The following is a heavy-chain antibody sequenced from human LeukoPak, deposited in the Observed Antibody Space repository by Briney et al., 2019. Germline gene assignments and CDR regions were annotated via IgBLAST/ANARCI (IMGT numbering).Heavy chain of an antibody. J-gene: IGHJ5*02. V-gene: IGHV1-18*01. CDR1: GYTSTNYG. Sequence: ASVKVSCKASGYTSTNYGISWVRQAPGHGREWMGWISINRGNTNHAQKFQGRVSMTTDTSTSTAYMELRGLRSDDTAMYYCARDVGITVADSFDPWGQGTLVTVSS. CDR2: ISINRGNT. CDR3: ARDVGITVADSFDP. D-gene: IGHD6-19*01.